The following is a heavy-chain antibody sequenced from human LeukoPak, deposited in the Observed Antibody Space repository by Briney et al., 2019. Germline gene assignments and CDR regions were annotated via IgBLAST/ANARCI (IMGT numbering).Heavy chain of an antibody. J-gene: IGHJ3*01. V-gene: IGHV3-9*01. D-gene: IGHD1-1*01. Sequence: QTGGSLRLSCAASGFTFDEYAMHWVRQAPGRGLEWVSGISYSSETIGYVDSVKGRFTISRDNAKNSLYLQMNSLRAEDTALYYCAKDRGGSSQLGDAFDVWGQGTMVSVSS. CDR3: AKDRGGSSQLGDAFDV. CDR1: GFTFDEYA. CDR2: ISYSSETI.